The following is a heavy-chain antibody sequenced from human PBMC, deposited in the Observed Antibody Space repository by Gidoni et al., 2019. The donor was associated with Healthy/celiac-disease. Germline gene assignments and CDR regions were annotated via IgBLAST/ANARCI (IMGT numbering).Heavy chain of an antibody. D-gene: IGHD1-26*01. CDR3: AKDGKKWEPGPTHYYYMDV. CDR1: GFTFDDYA. J-gene: IGHJ6*03. CDR2: ISWNSGSI. V-gene: IGHV3-9*01. Sequence: EVQLVESGGGLVQPGRSLRLSCAASGFTFDDYAMHWVRQAPGKGLEWVSGISWNSGSIGYADSVKGRFTISRDNAKNSLYLQMNSLRAEDTALYYCAKDGKKWEPGPTHYYYMDVWGKGTTVTVSS.